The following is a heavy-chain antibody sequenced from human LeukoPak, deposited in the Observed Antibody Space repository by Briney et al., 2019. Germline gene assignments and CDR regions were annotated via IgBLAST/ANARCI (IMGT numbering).Heavy chain of an antibody. V-gene: IGHV1-2*02. CDR2: INPNSGGT. D-gene: IGHD3-10*01. J-gene: IGHJ6*03. CDR3: ARGRRITMVRGALYYMDV. Sequence: GSVKVSCKASGYTFTGYYMHWVRQAPGQGLEWMGWINPNSGGTNYAQKFQGRVTMTRDTSISTAYMELSSLRSEDTAVYYCARGRRITMVRGALYYMDVWGKGTTVTISS. CDR1: GYTFTGYY.